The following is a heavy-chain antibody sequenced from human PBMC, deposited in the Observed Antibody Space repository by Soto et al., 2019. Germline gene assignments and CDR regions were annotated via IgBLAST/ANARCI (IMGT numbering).Heavy chain of an antibody. V-gene: IGHV3-23*01. J-gene: IGHJ4*02. CDR2: ISGSGGST. CDR1: GFTFSSYA. Sequence: EVQLLESGGGLVQPGGSLRLSCAASGFTFSSYAMSWVRQAPGKGLEWVSAISGSGGSTYYADSVKGRFTISRDNSKNTLDLEMNSRRAEDTAVYYCATDPQWLRYDYFDYWGQGTLVTVSS. CDR3: ATDPQWLRYDYFDY. D-gene: IGHD6-19*01.